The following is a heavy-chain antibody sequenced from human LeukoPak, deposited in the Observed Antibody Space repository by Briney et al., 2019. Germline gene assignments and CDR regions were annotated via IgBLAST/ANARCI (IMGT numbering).Heavy chain of an antibody. CDR1: GGSISSYY. Sequence: SKTLSLTCTVSGGSISSYYWSWIRQPPGKGLEWIGYIYYSGSTNYNPSLKSRVTISVDTSKNQFSLKLSSVTAADTAVYYCARQVAGDTAMVNWFDPWGQGTLVTVSS. CDR3: ARQVAGDTAMVNWFDP. V-gene: IGHV4-59*08. J-gene: IGHJ5*02. CDR2: IYYSGST. D-gene: IGHD5-18*01.